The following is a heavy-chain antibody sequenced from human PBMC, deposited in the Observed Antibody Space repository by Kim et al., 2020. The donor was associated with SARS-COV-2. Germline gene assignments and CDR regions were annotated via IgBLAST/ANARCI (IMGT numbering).Heavy chain of an antibody. V-gene: IGHV4-34*13. CDR3: ARGGIARRLAL. CDR2: T. J-gene: IGHJ4*02. Sequence: TAYTPALKSRVTFSVDTAKNQFSLKLNAVTATDTAVYYCARGGIARRLALWGQRTLVTVSS. D-gene: IGHD6-13*01.